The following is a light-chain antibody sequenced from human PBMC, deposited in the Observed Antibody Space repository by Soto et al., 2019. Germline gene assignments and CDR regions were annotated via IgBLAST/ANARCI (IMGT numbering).Light chain of an antibody. CDR2: GAS. J-gene: IGKJ3*01. Sequence: EIVMTQSPATLSVSPGERATLSCRASQSVSSNLAWYQLKPGQAPRLLIYGASARATGIPARFSGSGSGTEFTLTISSLHSEDFAVYFCQHYNNWPLTFGPGTKVDIK. CDR3: QHYNNWPLT. V-gene: IGKV3-15*01. CDR1: QSVSSN.